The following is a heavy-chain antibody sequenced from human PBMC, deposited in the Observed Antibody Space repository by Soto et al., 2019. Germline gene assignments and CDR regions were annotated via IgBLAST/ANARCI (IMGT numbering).Heavy chain of an antibody. CDR1: GGSISSSSYY. Sequence: QLQLQESGPGLVKPSETLSLTCTVSGGSISSSSYYWGWIRQPPGKGLEWIGSIYYSGSTYYNPSPKSRATISVATSKTQFSLTLCSVTAADPAVYYCATVWFGGSQHWGQGTLVTVSS. D-gene: IGHD3-10*01. V-gene: IGHV4-39*01. CDR2: IYYSGST. CDR3: ATVWFGGSQH. J-gene: IGHJ1*01.